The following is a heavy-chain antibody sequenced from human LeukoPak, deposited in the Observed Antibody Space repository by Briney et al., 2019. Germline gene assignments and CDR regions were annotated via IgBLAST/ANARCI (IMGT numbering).Heavy chain of an antibody. CDR3: GRREGSGSQGIDY. CDR2: INWNGGST. CDR1: GVTFDDYG. J-gene: IGHJ4*02. V-gene: IGHV3-20*01. D-gene: IGHD3-10*01. Sequence: RPGGALRLSCAASGVTFDDYGMSGVRHIPGKRLEWVSGINWNGGSTGYADSVKGRFTISRDNAKNSLYLQMNSLRAEDTALYHCGRREGSGSQGIDYWGQGTLVTVSS.